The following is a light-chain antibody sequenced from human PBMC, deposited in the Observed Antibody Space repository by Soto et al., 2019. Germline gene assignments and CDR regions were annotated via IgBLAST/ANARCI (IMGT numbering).Light chain of an antibody. CDR1: GSNIENNF. J-gene: IGLJ1*01. V-gene: IGLV1-51*02. Sequence: QSVLTQPPSVSAAPGQKVTVSCSGSGSNIENNFVSWYRQLPGTAPKLLIYENNRRPSGIPDRFSGSKSGTSATLDIAGLETGDEADYYCATWDTSLSAGVVGPRTKVTVL. CDR2: ENN. CDR3: ATWDTSLSAGV.